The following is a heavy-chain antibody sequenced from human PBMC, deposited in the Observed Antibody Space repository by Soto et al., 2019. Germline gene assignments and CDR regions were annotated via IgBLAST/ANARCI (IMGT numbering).Heavy chain of an antibody. D-gene: IGHD6-13*01. CDR2: ISSSSSYI. J-gene: IGHJ5*02. CDR3: ARAGFSWYTWFDP. V-gene: IGHV3-21*01. Sequence: GGSLRLSCAASGFTFNSYSMNWVRQAPGKGLEWVSSISSSSSYIYYADSVKGRFTISRDNAKNSLYLQMNSLRAEDTAVYYCARAGFSWYTWFDPWGQGTLVTVSS. CDR1: GFTFNSYS.